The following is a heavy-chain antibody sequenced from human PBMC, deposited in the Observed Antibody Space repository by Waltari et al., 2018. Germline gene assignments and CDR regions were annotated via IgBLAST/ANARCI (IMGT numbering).Heavy chain of an antibody. Sequence: QVQLVQAGAEVKKPGSSVRVSCKASGGTFSSYAISWVRQAPGQGLEVMGGIIPILGIANYAQKFQGRVTITADESTSTAYMELSSLRSEDTAVYYCARDSGGVGATLLDYWGQGTLVTVSS. D-gene: IGHD1-26*01. V-gene: IGHV1-69*04. J-gene: IGHJ4*02. CDR3: ARDSGGVGATLLDY. CDR1: GGTFSSYA. CDR2: IIPILGIA.